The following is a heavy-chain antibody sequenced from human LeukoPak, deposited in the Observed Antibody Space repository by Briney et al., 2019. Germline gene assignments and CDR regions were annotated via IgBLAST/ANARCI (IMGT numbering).Heavy chain of an antibody. Sequence: GGSLRLSCAASGFTFSSYWMSWVRQAPGKGLEWVANIKQDGSEKYYVDSVKGRFTISRDNAKNSLYLQMNSLRAEDTAVYYCARDLLRSSWSDPTEVDYWGQGTLVTVSS. CDR2: IKQDGSEK. CDR1: GFTFSSYW. CDR3: ARDLLRSSWSDPTEVDY. D-gene: IGHD6-13*01. J-gene: IGHJ4*02. V-gene: IGHV3-7*01.